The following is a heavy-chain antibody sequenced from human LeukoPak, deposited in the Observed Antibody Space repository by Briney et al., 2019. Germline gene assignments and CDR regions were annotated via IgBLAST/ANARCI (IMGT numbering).Heavy chain of an antibody. Sequence: GASVKVSCKASGGTFSSYAISWVRQAPGQGLEWMGGIIPIFGTANYAQKFQGRVTITADESTSTAYMELSSLRSEDTAVYYCARHPSIAVAGTFDYWGQGTLVTVSS. CDR3: ARHPSIAVAGTFDY. V-gene: IGHV1-69*01. CDR2: IIPIFGTA. J-gene: IGHJ4*02. D-gene: IGHD6-19*01. CDR1: GGTFSSYA.